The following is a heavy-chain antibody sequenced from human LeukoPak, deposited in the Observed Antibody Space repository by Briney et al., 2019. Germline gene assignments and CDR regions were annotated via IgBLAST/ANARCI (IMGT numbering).Heavy chain of an antibody. CDR1: GASISSGNYY. J-gene: IGHJ4*02. CDR3: ARDVAGNTFDY. V-gene: IGHV4-39*07. Sequence: NPSETLSLTCTVSGASISSGNYYWGWIRQPPGKGLEWLGSIYYSGDTYNNPPLKSRVTISVDTAKSQFSLRLSSVTAADTAVYYCARDVAGNTFDYWGQGTLVTVSS. CDR2: IYYSGDT. D-gene: IGHD5-12*01.